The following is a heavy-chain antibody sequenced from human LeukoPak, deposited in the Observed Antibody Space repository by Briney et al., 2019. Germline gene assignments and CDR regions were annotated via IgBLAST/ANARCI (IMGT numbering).Heavy chain of an antibody. V-gene: IGHV3-66*01. J-gene: IGHJ4*02. Sequence: GGSLRLSCAASGFTVSSNYMSWVRQAPGKGLEWVSVIYSGGSTYYADSVKGRFTISGDNSKNTLYLQMNSLRAEDTAVYYCASYSGFERSFDYWGQGTLVTVSS. CDR1: GFTVSSNY. CDR3: ASYSGFERSFDY. CDR2: IYSGGST. D-gene: IGHD5-12*01.